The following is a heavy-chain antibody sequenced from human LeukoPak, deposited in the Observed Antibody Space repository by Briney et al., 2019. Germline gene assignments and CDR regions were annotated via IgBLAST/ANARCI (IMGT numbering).Heavy chain of an antibody. Sequence: GGSLRLSCAASGFTFSDYWMLWVRQAPGKGLVWVSRIDNDGSSTTYADSVKGRFTISRDNAKNTLYLQMNSLRAEDTAVYRCARDVRGPHDFWGQGTLVTVSS. CDR2: IDNDGSST. CDR1: GFTFSDYW. CDR3: ARDVRGPHDF. J-gene: IGHJ4*02. D-gene: IGHD2/OR15-2a*01. V-gene: IGHV3-74*01.